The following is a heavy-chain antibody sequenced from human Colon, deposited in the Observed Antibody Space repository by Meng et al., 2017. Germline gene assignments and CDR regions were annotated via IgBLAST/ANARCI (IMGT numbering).Heavy chain of an antibody. D-gene: IGHD3-10*01. J-gene: IGHJ4*02. CDR1: GFIFSGYW. V-gene: IGHV3-7*01. CDR3: VRHGGSGDY. CDR2: INPDGTSE. Sequence: GVSLRLSCAASGFIFSGYWMNWIRQAPGKGLEWVANINPDGTSELYVDSVKGRFTISRDNSKNSLDLQLNSLRVEDTAIYYCVRHGGSGDYWGQGTQVTVSS.